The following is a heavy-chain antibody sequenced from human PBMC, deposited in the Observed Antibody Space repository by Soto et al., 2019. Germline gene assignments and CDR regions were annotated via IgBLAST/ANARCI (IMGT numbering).Heavy chain of an antibody. J-gene: IGHJ6*02. CDR3: AKEVIRGSYSHYYYGLDV. Sequence: GWSLRLSCAASGFTLSSYAMSCVRQAPGKGLEWVSAISGSGNRTFHADSVKGWFTISRDNAENAMYLQMNSLRVEDTAVYYCAKEVIRGSYSHYYYGLDVWGHGTMGNVSS. CDR1: GFTLSSYA. CDR2: ISGSGNRT. V-gene: IGHV3-23*01. D-gene: IGHD1-26*01.